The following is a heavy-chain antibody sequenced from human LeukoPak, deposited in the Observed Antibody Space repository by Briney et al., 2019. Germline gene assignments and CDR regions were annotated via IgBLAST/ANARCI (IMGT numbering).Heavy chain of an antibody. V-gene: IGHV4-4*07. CDR1: GDSISSYY. CDR2: IDSSGSA. CDR3: ANEAIRGYYYYNIDV. D-gene: IGHD2-21*01. Sequence: SETLSLTCTVSGDSISSYYWTWIRQPAGKGLEWIGRIDSSGSAIYNPSLKSRVTMSVDTSKNQFSLRLSSVAAVDTAVYFCANEAIRGYYYYNIDVWGKGTTVTISS. J-gene: IGHJ6*03.